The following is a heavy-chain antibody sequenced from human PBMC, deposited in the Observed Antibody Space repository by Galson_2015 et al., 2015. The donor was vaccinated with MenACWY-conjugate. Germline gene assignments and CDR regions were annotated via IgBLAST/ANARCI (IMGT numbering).Heavy chain of an antibody. CDR3: AKDPRPDGSGCSWYSDYYYGMDV. D-gene: IGHD2-15*01. V-gene: IGHV3-23*01. J-gene: IGHJ6*02. Sequence: ALRLSCSAAGVTFSSFAMTWGRQAPGKGVVWVSAISGSGGTTYYAASVKGRFTISRDNSKDTLYLQMNSLRAEDTAVYYCAKDPRPDGSGCSWYSDYYYGMDVWGQGTTVTVSS. CDR2: ISGSGGTT. CDR1: GVTFSSFA.